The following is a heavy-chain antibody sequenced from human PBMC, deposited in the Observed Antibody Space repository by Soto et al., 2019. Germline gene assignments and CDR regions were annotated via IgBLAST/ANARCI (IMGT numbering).Heavy chain of an antibody. CDR1: GYTFTSYV. CDR3: ARVAYPDSSGYYPTPLYFDY. D-gene: IGHD3-22*01. J-gene: IGHJ4*02. CDR2: INAGNGKT. Sequence: GASVKVSSKASGYTFTSYVMHWVRQAPGQRLEWMGWINAGNGKTKYSQKFQGRVTITRDTSASTAYMELSSLRSKDTAVYYCARVAYPDSSGYYPTPLYFDYWGQGTLVTVSS. V-gene: IGHV1-3*01.